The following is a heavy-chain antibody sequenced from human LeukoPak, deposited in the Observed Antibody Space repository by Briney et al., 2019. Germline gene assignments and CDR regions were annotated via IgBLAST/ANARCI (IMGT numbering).Heavy chain of an antibody. Sequence: GASVKVSCKASGYTFTSYGISWVRQAPGQGLEWMGIINPSGGSTSYAQKFQGRVTMTRDTSTSTVYMKLSSLRSEDTAVYYCARDRRDGYKPMGDYWGQGTLVTVSS. V-gene: IGHV1-46*01. CDR3: ARDRRDGYKPMGDY. CDR1: GYTFTSYG. CDR2: INPSGGST. D-gene: IGHD5-24*01. J-gene: IGHJ4*02.